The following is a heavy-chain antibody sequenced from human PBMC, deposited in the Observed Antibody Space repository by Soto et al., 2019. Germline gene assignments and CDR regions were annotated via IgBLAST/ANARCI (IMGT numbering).Heavy chain of an antibody. J-gene: IGHJ4*01. CDR2: LKPNGGDT. Sequence: GASVKVSCKASGYTFTSYDINWVRQATGQGLEWMGWLKPNGGDTGYAQNFQGRLTLTRDTSTATAYMELTSLTSADTAVYFCARNPTETGTFEYWG. V-gene: IGHV1-8*01. CDR1: GYTFTSYD. CDR3: ARNPTETGTFEY. D-gene: IGHD7-27*01.